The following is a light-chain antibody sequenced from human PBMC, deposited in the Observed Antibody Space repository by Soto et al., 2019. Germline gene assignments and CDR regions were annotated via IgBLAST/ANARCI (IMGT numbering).Light chain of an antibody. J-gene: IGKJ2*01. CDR3: QQYNSGPYT. CDR1: QTVNNNY. V-gene: IGKV3-20*01. Sequence: EIVLTQSPGTLSLSPGERATLSCRASQTVNNNYLAWYQQKPGQAPRLLLFDASTRATGIPDRFSGSGSGTEFTLTISSLQSEDFAVYYCQQYNSGPYTFGQGTKVDIK. CDR2: DAS.